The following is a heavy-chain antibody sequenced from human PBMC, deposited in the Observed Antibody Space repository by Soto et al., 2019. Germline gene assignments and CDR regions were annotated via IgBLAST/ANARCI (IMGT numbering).Heavy chain of an antibody. D-gene: IGHD7-27*01. CDR2: IYSGGNT. V-gene: IGHV3-53*01. CDR1: GFSVSGNY. Sequence: GGSLRLSCAASGFSVSGNYMSWVRLTPGKGLEWVSLIYSGGNTYYADSVKGRFTISRDNSRNTLYLQMNSLRAEDTAVYFCAGSTNWGLYYLDYWGLGTLVTVSS. CDR3: AGSTNWGLYYLDY. J-gene: IGHJ4*02.